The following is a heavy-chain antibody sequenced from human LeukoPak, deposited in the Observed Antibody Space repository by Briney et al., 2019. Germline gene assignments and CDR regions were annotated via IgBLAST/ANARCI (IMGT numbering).Heavy chain of an antibody. Sequence: PSETLSLTCTVSGGSISSSSYYWGWIRQPPGKGLEWIGSIYYSGSTYYNPSLKSRVTISVDTSKNQFSLKLSSVTAADTAVYYCARRRGLELRGGGAFDIWGQGTMVTVSS. CDR1: GGSISSSSYY. CDR3: ARRRGLELRGGGAFDI. J-gene: IGHJ3*02. D-gene: IGHD1-7*01. V-gene: IGHV4-39*01. CDR2: IYYSGST.